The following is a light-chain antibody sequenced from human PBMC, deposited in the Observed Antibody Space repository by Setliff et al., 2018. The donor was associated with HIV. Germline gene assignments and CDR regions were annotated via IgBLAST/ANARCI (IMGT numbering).Light chain of an antibody. CDR3: CSYAGSYTYV. V-gene: IGLV2-11*01. Sequence: QSALTQPRSVSGSLGQSVTISCTGTSSDVGGYNYVSWYQQHPGKAPKLMIYDVSKRPSGVPDRFSGSKSGNTASLTISGLQAEDEADYYCCSYAGSYTYVFGTGTKVT. CDR1: SSDVGGYNY. J-gene: IGLJ1*01. CDR2: DVS.